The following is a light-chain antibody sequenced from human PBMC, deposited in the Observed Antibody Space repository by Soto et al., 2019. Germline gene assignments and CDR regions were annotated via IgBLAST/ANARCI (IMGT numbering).Light chain of an antibody. CDR3: QSYDSSLSGVV. Sequence: QPVLTQPPSVSGAPGQRVTISCTGSRSNIGAGYDVHWYQELPGTAPKLLIYTNSNRPSGVPDRFSGSKSGTSASLAITGLQAEDEADYYCQSYDSSLSGVVFGGGTKLTVL. CDR1: RSNIGAGYD. J-gene: IGLJ2*01. V-gene: IGLV1-40*01. CDR2: TNS.